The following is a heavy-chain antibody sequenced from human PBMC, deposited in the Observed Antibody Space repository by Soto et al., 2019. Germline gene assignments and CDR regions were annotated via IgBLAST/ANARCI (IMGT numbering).Heavy chain of an antibody. V-gene: IGHV4-34*01. Sequence: QVQLQQWGAGLLKPSETLSLTCAVYGGSFSGYYWSWIRQPPGKGLEWIGEINHSGSTNYNPSLKSRVTMSVDTSKNQFSLKLSSVTAADTAVYYCARRDATYYYGSGSYDWFDPWGQGTLVTVSS. CDR3: ARRDATYYYGSGSYDWFDP. J-gene: IGHJ5*02. D-gene: IGHD3-10*01. CDR1: GGSFSGYY. CDR2: INHSGST.